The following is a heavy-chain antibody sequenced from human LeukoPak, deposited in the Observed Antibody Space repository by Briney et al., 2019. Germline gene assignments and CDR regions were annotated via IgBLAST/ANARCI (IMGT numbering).Heavy chain of an antibody. Sequence: GGSLRLSCAASGFTFSSNGMHWVRQAPGKGLEWVAVIWYDGSNKYYVDSVKGRFTISRDNSKNTLYLQMNSLRAEDTAVYYCARGAYGSGTYHDFDIWGQGTMVTVSS. CDR3: ARGAYGSGTYHDFDI. CDR2: IWYDGSNK. V-gene: IGHV3-33*01. CDR1: GFTFSSNG. D-gene: IGHD3-10*01. J-gene: IGHJ3*02.